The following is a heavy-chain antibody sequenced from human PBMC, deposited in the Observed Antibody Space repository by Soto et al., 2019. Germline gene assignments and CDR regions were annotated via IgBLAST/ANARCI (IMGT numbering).Heavy chain of an antibody. CDR2: INHSGST. CDR1: GGSFSGYY. V-gene: IGHV4-34*01. Sequence: SETLSLTCAVYGGSFSGYYWTWIRQPPGTGLEWIGEINHSGSTNYNPSLKSQVTISVDTSKNKFSLKLTSVTAADTAVYYCARDKITGLFDYWGQGTLVTVSS. J-gene: IGHJ4*02. CDR3: ARDKITGLFDY. D-gene: IGHD2-8*02.